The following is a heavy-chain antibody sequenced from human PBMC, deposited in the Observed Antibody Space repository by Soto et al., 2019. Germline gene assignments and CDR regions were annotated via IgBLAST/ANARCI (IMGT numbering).Heavy chain of an antibody. CDR1: GFTFSSYA. D-gene: IGHD1-26*01. Sequence: EVQLLESGRDLGQPGGSQRLSCSVSGFTFSSYAMGWVRQAPGKGLEWVSVISSSGGSAYYADSVNGRCTVSRDNSLNVLFLPMNKLRVEDTAVYYCAKMGISTTSSFDNWGQGSLVTVSS. CDR3: AKMGISTTSSFDN. CDR2: ISSSGGSA. V-gene: IGHV3-23*01. J-gene: IGHJ4*02.